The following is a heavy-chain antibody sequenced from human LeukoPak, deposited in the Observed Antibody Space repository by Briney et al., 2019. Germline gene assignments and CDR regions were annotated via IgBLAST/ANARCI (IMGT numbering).Heavy chain of an antibody. Sequence: GESLQISCKVSGYRFTNYWIGWVRQMPGKGLEWMGIIYPGDSDTQYSPSFQGQVTISADKSISTAYLRWSSLKASDTAMYYCVRTDRTGDPLDYWGQGTLVTVSS. D-gene: IGHD7-27*01. CDR3: VRTDRTGDPLDY. CDR1: GYRFTNYW. V-gene: IGHV5-51*01. J-gene: IGHJ4*02. CDR2: IYPGDSDT.